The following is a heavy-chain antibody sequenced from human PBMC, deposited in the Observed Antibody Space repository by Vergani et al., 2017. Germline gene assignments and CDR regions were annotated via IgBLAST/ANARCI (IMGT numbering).Heavy chain of an antibody. CDR2: IYPSDSDT. CDR1: GYSFTSYW. V-gene: IGHV5-51*01. CDR3: ARLXSSGWGPAWYGMDV. J-gene: IGHJ6*02. Sequence: EVQLVQSGAEVKQPGESLKISCKGSGYSFTSYWIGWVRQKPGKGLEWMGIIYPSDSDTRYSPSFQGQVTVSADKSISTAYLQWSSLKASDTAMYYCARLXSSGWGPAWYGMDVWGQGTTVTVSS. D-gene: IGHD6-19*01.